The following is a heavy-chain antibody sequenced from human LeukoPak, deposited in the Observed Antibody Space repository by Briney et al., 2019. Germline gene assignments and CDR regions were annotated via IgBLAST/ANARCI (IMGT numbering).Heavy chain of an antibody. V-gene: IGHV3-7*03. CDR2: INEDGSVK. J-gene: IGHJ4*02. D-gene: IGHD3-22*01. CDR3: AKEPPVRYYDSSGYFDY. CDR1: GFTFSSHW. Sequence: GGSLRLSCAVSGFTFSSHWMAWVRQAPGKGPEWVANINEDGSVKYYVDSVMGRFSISRDNAKDLLYLQMNSLRAEDTAVYYCAKEPPVRYYDSSGYFDYWGQGTLVTVSS.